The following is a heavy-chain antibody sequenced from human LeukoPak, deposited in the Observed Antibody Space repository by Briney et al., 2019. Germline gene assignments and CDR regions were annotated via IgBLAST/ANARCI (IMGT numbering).Heavy chain of an antibody. J-gene: IGHJ4*02. D-gene: IGHD3-16*02. CDR1: GYTFTGYY. V-gene: IGHV1-2*02. Sequence: ASVKVSCKASGYTFTGYYTHWVRQAPGQGLEWMGWINPNSGGTNYAQKFQGRVTMTRDTSISTAYMELSRLRPDDTAVYYCARGEAFGGVIVDYWGQGTLVTVSS. CDR2: INPNSGGT. CDR3: ARGEAFGGVIVDY.